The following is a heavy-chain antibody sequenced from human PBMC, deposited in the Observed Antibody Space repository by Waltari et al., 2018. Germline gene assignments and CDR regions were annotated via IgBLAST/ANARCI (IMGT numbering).Heavy chain of an antibody. J-gene: IGHJ3*02. Sequence: QVQLQESGPGLVKPSETLSLTCTVSGGSISSYYWSWIRQPAGKGLEWIGRIYTSGSTNCNPSLKSRVTMSVDTSKNQFSLKLSSVTAADTAVYYCAGHDLRFYYGSGSYAFDIWGQGTMVTVSS. CDR2: IYTSGST. D-gene: IGHD3-10*01. CDR1: GGSISSYY. V-gene: IGHV4-4*07. CDR3: AGHDLRFYYGSGSYAFDI.